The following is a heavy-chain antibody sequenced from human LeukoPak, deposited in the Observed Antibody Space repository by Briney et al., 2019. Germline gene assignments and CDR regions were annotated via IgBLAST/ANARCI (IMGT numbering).Heavy chain of an antibody. CDR1: GFTISTYG. CDR2: ISGGTT. CDR3: AKSVYHSGNY. V-gene: IGHV3-23*01. D-gene: IGHD3-10*01. Sequence: GGSLRLSCAASGFTISTYGMSWVRQAPGKGLEWVSSISGGTTYYADSVKGRFTISRDNSKNTVSLQMNSLRAEDTAVYYCAKSVYHSGNYWGQGTPVTVSS. J-gene: IGHJ4*02.